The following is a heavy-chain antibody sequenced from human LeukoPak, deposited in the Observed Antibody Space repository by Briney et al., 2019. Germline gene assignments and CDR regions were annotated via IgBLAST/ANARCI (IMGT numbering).Heavy chain of an antibody. CDR2: ISGSGGST. Sequence: PGGSLRLSCAASGFTFSSYAMSWVRQAPGKGLEWVSAISGSGGSTYYADSVKGRFTISRDNSKNTLYLQMNSLRAEDTAVYCCAKDRRMTTVTVYYFDYWGQGTLVTVSS. CDR1: GFTFSSYA. V-gene: IGHV3-23*01. D-gene: IGHD4-17*01. J-gene: IGHJ4*02. CDR3: AKDRRMTTVTVYYFDY.